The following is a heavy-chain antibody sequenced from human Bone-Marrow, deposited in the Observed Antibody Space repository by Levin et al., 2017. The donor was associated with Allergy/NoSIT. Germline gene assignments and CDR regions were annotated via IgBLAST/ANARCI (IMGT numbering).Heavy chain of an antibody. J-gene: IGHJ4*02. CDR1: GFSLSTSGMC. Sequence: QTLSLTCTFSGFSLSTSGMCVSWIRQPPGKALEWLALIDWDDDKYYSTSLKTRLTISKDTSKNQVVLTMTNMDPVDTATYYSARAQHVLRYFDWLLTFDYWGQGTLVTVSS. D-gene: IGHD3-9*01. CDR3: ARAQHVLRYFDWLLTFDY. CDR2: IDWDDDK. V-gene: IGHV2-70*01.